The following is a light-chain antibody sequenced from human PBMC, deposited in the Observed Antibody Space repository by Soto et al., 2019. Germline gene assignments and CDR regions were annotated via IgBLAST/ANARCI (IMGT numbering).Light chain of an antibody. CDR1: SSDVGSYNL. Sequence: QSALTPPASVSGSPGQSITISCTGTSSDVGSYNLVSWYQQHPGKAPKLMIYEVSKRPSGVSNRFSGSKSGNTASLTISGLQAEDEAYYYCCSYAGSSIVVFGGGTKVTVL. CDR2: EVS. V-gene: IGLV2-23*02. CDR3: CSYAGSSIVV. J-gene: IGLJ2*01.